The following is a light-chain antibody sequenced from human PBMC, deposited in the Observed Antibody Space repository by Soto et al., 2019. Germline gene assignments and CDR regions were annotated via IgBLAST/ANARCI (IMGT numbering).Light chain of an antibody. Sequence: QSVLTQPRSVSGSHGRSVTISCTGTSSEVGIYKYVSWYQQHPGKAPKVLIYDVSQRPSGVPDRFSGSTSGNTASLTISGLQAEDEADYYCCSYAGSYVFGTGTNFTVL. CDR3: CSYAGSYV. CDR1: SSEVGIYKY. CDR2: DVS. V-gene: IGLV2-11*01. J-gene: IGLJ1*01.